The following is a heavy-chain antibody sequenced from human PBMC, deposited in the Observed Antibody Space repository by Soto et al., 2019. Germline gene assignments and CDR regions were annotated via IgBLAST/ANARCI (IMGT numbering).Heavy chain of an antibody. V-gene: IGHV3-30-3*01. CDR2: ISYDGSNK. CDR1: GFTFSSYA. J-gene: IGHJ6*02. Sequence: QVQLVESGGGVVQPGRSLRLSCAASGFTFSSYAMHWVRQAPGKGLEWVAVISYDGSNKYYADSVKGRFTISRDNSKNPRYLQMNSLRAEDTAVYYCARDILSWYWAGYYYGMDVWGQGTTVTVSS. CDR3: ARDILSWYWAGYYYGMDV. D-gene: IGHD6-13*01.